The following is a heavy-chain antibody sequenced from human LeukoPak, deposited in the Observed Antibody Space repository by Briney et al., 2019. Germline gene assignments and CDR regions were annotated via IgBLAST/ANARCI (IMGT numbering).Heavy chain of an antibody. CDR1: GYTFTSCG. V-gene: IGHV1-18*01. D-gene: IGHD3-10*01. CDR2: ISAYNGNT. Sequence: GASVKVSCKASGYTFTSCGISWVRQAPGQGLEWMGWISAYNGNTNYAQKLQGRVTMTTDTPTSTAYMELRSLRSDDTAVYYCARVDYYGSGSYRGDTDYWGQGTLVTVSS. J-gene: IGHJ4*02. CDR3: ARVDYYGSGSYRGDTDY.